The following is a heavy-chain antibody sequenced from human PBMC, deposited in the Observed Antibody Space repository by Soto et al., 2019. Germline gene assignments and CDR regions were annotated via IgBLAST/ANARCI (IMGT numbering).Heavy chain of an antibody. CDR3: ASLRLTGYFDY. CDR2: VSTSSSYT. V-gene: IGHV3-11*03. Sequence: GGSLRLSCVASGFTFSDHYMTWIRQAPGKGLEWLSYVSTSSSYTNYADSVKGRFTISRDNAMNSLYLQMNSLRAEDTAVYYCASLRLTGYFDYWGQGTLVTVYS. J-gene: IGHJ4*02. CDR1: GFTFSDHY.